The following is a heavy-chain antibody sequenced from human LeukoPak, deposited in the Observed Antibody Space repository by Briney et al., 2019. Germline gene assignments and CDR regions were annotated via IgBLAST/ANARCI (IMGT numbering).Heavy chain of an antibody. CDR3: ARLDYDILTGYYNGGPLGGSYNWFDP. CDR2: ISAYNGNT. V-gene: IGHV1-18*01. CDR1: GYTFTSYG. D-gene: IGHD3-9*01. Sequence: ASVKVSCKASGYTFTSYGISWVRQAPGQGLEWMGWISAYNGNTNYAQKLQGRVTMTTDTSTSTAYMELRSLRSDDTAVYYCARLDYDILTGYYNGGPLGGSYNWFDPWGQGTLVTVSS. J-gene: IGHJ5*02.